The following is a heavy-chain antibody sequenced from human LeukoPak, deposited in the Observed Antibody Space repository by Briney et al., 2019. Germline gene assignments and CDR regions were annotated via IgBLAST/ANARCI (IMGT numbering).Heavy chain of an antibody. CDR1: GFTFSSYA. CDR3: AKDPLPLIAAAGYFDY. Sequence: PSGSLRLSCAASGFTFSSYAMSWVRRAPGKGLEWVSAQTRSGANTYYADSVKGRFTISRDNSNNTLYLQVNSLRAEDTAVYYCAKDPLPLIAAAGYFDYWGQGTLVT. J-gene: IGHJ4*02. D-gene: IGHD6-13*01. CDR2: QTRSGANT. V-gene: IGHV3-23*01.